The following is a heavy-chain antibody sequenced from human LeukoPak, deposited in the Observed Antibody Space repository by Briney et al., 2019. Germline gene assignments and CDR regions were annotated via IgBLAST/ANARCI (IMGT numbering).Heavy chain of an antibody. CDR2: INSDGSST. J-gene: IGHJ6*02. CDR3: ARDDRIAAALSYYYYGMDV. CDR1: GFTFSSYW. D-gene: IGHD6-13*01. V-gene: IGHV3-74*01. Sequence: GGSLRLSCAASGFTFSSYWMHWVRQAPGKGLVWVSRINSDGSSTSYADSVKGRFTISRGNAKNTLYLQMNSLRAEDTAVYYCARDDRIAAALSYYYYGMDVWGQGTTVTVSS.